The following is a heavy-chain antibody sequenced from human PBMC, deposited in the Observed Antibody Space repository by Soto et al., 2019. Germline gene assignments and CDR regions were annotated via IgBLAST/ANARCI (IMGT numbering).Heavy chain of an antibody. CDR1: GGSISSYY. Sequence: SETLSLTCTVSGGSISSYYWSWIRQPPGKGLEWIGYIYYSGSTNYNPSLKSRVTISVDTSKNQFSLKLSSVTAADTAVYYCARHGVRSSSWYFDYWGQGTLVTVSS. V-gene: IGHV4-59*08. J-gene: IGHJ4*02. D-gene: IGHD6-13*01. CDR3: ARHGVRSSSWYFDY. CDR2: IYYSGST.